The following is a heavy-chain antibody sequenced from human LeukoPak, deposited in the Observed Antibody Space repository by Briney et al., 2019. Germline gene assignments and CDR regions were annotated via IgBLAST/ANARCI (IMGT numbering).Heavy chain of an antibody. CDR2: IYYSGST. CDR3: ASRGFLEYDAFDI. D-gene: IGHD3-3*01. V-gene: IGHV4-59*01. Sequence: SETLSLTCTVSGGSISSYYWSWIRQPPGKGLEWIGYIYYSGSTNYNPSLKSRVTISVDTSKNQFSLKLSSVTAADTAVYYCASRGFLEYDAFDIWGQGTMVTVSS. CDR1: GGSISSYY. J-gene: IGHJ3*02.